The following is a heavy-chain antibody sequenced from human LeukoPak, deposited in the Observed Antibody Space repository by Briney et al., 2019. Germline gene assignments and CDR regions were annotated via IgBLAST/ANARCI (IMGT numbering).Heavy chain of an antibody. CDR2: IYTSGST. J-gene: IGHJ4*02. Sequence: SGTLSLTCTVSGGSISSYYCSWIRQPAGKGLEWVGRIYTSGSTNYNPPLTSGVTLSVDTCKNQFSLKMSSLTAAGTAVCYCVSGYYSLNYWGQGTLGTASS. CDR1: GGSISSYY. CDR3: VSGYYSLNY. V-gene: IGHV4-4*07. D-gene: IGHD3-22*01.